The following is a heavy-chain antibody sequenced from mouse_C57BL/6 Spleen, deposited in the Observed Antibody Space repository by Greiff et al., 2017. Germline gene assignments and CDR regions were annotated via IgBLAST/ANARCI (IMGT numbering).Heavy chain of an antibody. Sequence: VQLQQPGPELVKPGASVKISCKASGYAFSSSWMNWVKQRPGKGLEWIGRIYPGDGDTNYHGKFKGKATLTADKSSSTAYMQLSSLTSEDSAVYVCARSDYYGSSLYYFDYWGQGTTLTVSS. CDR1: GYAFSSSW. CDR2: IYPGDGDT. J-gene: IGHJ2*01. CDR3: ARSDYYGSSLYYFDY. V-gene: IGHV1-82*01. D-gene: IGHD1-1*01.